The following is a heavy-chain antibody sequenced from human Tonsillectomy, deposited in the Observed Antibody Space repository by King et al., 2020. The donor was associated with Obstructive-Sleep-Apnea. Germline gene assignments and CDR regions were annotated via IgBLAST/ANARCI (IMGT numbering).Heavy chain of an antibody. CDR3: AKDGGAQLWYFDY. V-gene: IGHV3-23*04. J-gene: IGHJ4*02. CDR1: GFTFSSYA. Sequence: VQLVESGGGLVQPGGSLRLSCAASGFTFSSYAMSWVRRAPGKGLEWGSAISGSGGSTYYADSVKGRFTISRDNSKNSLYLQMNSLRAEDTAVYYCAKDGGAQLWYFDYWGQGTLVTVSS. CDR2: ISGSGGST. D-gene: IGHD5-18*01.